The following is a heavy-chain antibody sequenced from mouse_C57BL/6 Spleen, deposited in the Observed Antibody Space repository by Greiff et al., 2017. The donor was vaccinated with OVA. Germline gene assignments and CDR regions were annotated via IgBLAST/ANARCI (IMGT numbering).Heavy chain of an antibody. CDR2: IDPENGDT. V-gene: IGHV14-4*01. D-gene: IGHD3-2*02. CDR1: GFNIKDDN. J-gene: IGHJ3*01. Sequence: VQLKQSGAELVRPGASVKLSCTASGFNIKDDNMHWVKQRPEQGLEWIGWIDPENGDTEYASKFQGKATITADTSSNTAYLQLSSLTSEDTAVYYCTTGSSAAWFAYWGQGTLVTVSA. CDR3: TTGSSAAWFAY.